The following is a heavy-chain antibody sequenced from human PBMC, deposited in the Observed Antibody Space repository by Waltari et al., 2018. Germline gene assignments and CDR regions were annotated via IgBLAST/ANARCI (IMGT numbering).Heavy chain of an antibody. CDR2: IIPIFGTA. CDR1: GYTFTSYG. CDR3: ASGRAFFYYYYYMDV. Sequence: QVQLVQSGAEVKKPGASVKVSCKASGYTFTSYGISWVRQAPGQGLEWMGGIIPIFGTANYAQKFQGRVTITTDESTSTAYMELSSLRSEDTAVYYCASGRAFFYYYYYMDVWGKGTTVTVSS. J-gene: IGHJ6*03. D-gene: IGHD1-26*01. V-gene: IGHV1-69*05.